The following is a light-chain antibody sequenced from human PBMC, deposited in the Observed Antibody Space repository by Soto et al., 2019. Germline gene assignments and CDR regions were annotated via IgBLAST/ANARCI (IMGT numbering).Light chain of an antibody. CDR3: SSYTSTSSYV. CDR1: SSDVGGYNS. Sequence: LTQPASLSGSPGQSITVSCTGTSSDVGGYNSVSWYQQHPGKPPKLIIYEVSNRPSGVSDRFSGSKSGNTASLTISGLQAEDEADYYCSSYTSTSSYVFATGTKVTVL. CDR2: EVS. V-gene: IGLV2-14*03. J-gene: IGLJ1*01.